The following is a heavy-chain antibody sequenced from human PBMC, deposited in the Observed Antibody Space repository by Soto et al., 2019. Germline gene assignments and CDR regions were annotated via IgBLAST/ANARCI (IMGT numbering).Heavy chain of an antibody. D-gene: IGHD3-3*01. CDR1: GFSLSYFG. CDR3: VKTAHEYYKFWIGYSHFDS. Sequence: HPGGSLRLSCAVSGFSLSYFGMHWVRQAPGKGLEWVAFMSYDGRSQYFRDSVKGRFNISRDTPKNTLYLQMDSLRVEYTAVYFCVKTAHEYYKFWIGYSHFDSWGRGVLVTVSS. J-gene: IGHJ4*02. V-gene: IGHV3-30*18. CDR2: MSYDGRSQ.